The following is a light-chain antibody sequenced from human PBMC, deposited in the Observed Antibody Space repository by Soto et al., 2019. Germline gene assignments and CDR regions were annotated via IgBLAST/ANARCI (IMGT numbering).Light chain of an antibody. V-gene: IGKV3-20*01. CDR3: QQYGVTPPNT. Sequence: VLTQSPDTLSLSPGERATLSCRASQSVSSSYLAWFQQKAGQAPRLLIYGASTRATGIPDRFSGSGSGTDFTLTISGLEPEDFALYYCQQYGVTPPNTFGGGTKVDIK. CDR1: QSVSSSY. CDR2: GAS. J-gene: IGKJ4*01.